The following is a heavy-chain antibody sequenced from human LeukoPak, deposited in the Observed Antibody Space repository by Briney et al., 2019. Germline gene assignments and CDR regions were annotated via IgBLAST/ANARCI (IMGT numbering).Heavy chain of an antibody. Sequence: SETLSLTCAVYGGSFNDYYLSWIRQTPGKGLEWIGEINHSGSSNYNPSLKSRLNISVDMSKKQISLRLASVTAADTAVYYCARGRFQGRFMATPFDPWGQGTLVTVSS. CDR1: GGSFNDYY. J-gene: IGHJ5*02. CDR3: ARGRFQGRFMATPFDP. CDR2: INHSGSS. D-gene: IGHD4-23*01. V-gene: IGHV4-34*01.